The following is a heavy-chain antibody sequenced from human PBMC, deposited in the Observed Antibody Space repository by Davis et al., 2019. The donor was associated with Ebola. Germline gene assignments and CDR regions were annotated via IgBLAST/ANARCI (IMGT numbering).Heavy chain of an antibody. Sequence: ASSVNVSCKTSGYTFTSHDINWVRQATGQGLEWMGWMNPNSGNTGYAQKFQGRVTMTRNNSISTAYVELSSLRPEDTAMYYCARRVGSSGWFKFDYWGQGALVTVSS. CDR1: GYTFTSHD. J-gene: IGHJ4*02. D-gene: IGHD6-19*01. V-gene: IGHV1-8*01. CDR3: ARRVGSSGWFKFDY. CDR2: MNPNSGNT.